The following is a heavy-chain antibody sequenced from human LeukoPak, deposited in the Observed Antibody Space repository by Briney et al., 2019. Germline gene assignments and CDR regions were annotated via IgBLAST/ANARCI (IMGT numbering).Heavy chain of an antibody. CDR2: IKQDGSEK. Sequence: GGSLRLSCAASGFTFSSCWMNWVRQAPGKGLEWVAHIKQDGSEKYYVDSVKGRFTISRNNAKNSLYLQMNRLSAEDTAFYYCAKGSYYDILTPPDYWGQGTLVTVSS. CDR3: AKGSYYDILTPPDY. V-gene: IGHV3-7*03. D-gene: IGHD3-9*01. CDR1: GFTFSSCW. J-gene: IGHJ4*02.